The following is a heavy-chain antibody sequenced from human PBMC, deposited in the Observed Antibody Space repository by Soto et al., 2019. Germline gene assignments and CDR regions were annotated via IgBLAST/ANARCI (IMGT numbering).Heavy chain of an antibody. CDR3: ARQAYYGSGTYYSDS. Sequence: LGESLKISCETSGYNFISFWMAWVRQMPGKGLEWMGLIYPGDSDTTYSPAFQGQVTISVDRSTKTAYLQWSSLKASDTAMYYCARQAYYGSGTYYSDSWGQGTLVTVYS. CDR1: GYNFISFW. CDR2: IYPGDSDT. D-gene: IGHD3-10*01. V-gene: IGHV5-51*01. J-gene: IGHJ4*02.